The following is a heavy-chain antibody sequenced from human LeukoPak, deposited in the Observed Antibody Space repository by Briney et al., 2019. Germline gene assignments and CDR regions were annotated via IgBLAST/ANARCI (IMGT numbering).Heavy chain of an antibody. CDR1: GGSISSGGYY. CDR3: ARDLYDSSGYYDY. V-gene: IGHV4-31*03. CDR2: IYYSGST. D-gene: IGHD3-22*01. Sequence: SETLSLTCTVSGGSISSGGYYWSWVRQHPGKGLEWIGYIYYSGSTYYNPSLKSRVTISVDTSKNQFSLKLSSVTAADTAVYYCARDLYDSSGYYDYWGQGTLVTVSS. J-gene: IGHJ4*02.